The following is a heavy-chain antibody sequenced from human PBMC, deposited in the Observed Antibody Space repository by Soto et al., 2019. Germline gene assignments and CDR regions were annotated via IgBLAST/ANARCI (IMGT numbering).Heavy chain of an antibody. CDR3: ATRLYYYDSSGYHYPFDY. V-gene: IGHV4-30-4*01. J-gene: IGHJ4*02. D-gene: IGHD3-22*01. CDR2: IYYSGST. CDR1: GGSISSGDYY. Sequence: PSETLSLTCTVSGGSISSGDYYWSWIRQPPGKGLEWIGYIYYSGSTYYNPSLKSRVTISVDTSKNQFSLKLSSVTAADTAVYYCATRLYYYDSSGYHYPFDYWGQGTLVTVSS.